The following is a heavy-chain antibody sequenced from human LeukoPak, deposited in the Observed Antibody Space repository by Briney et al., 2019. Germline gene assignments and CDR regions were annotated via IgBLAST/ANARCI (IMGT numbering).Heavy chain of an antibody. CDR2: ISYDGNNK. D-gene: IGHD3-22*01. CDR3: VRKFDTSGYYFWFDP. J-gene: IGHJ5*02. Sequence: GGSLRLSCAASGFTFTNAWMSWVRQAPGKGLEWVAGISYDGNNKHYADSVKGRFTISRDSSKNTVNLQMNSLRAEDTAVYYCVRKFDTSGYYFWFDPWGQGTLVTVSS. CDR1: GFTFTNAW. V-gene: IGHV3-30-3*01.